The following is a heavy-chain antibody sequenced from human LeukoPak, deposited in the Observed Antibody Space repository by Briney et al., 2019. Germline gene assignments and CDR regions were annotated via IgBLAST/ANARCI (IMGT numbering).Heavy chain of an antibody. Sequence: PGGSLRLSCAASGFTCSSYEMNWVRQAPGKGLEWISYISSSGSTTYYADSVKGRFTISRDNSAKNSVYLQMNSLRAEDTAVYYCARNDGYWGQGTLVTVSS. CDR1: GFTCSSYE. CDR3: ARNDGY. CDR2: ISSSGSTT. V-gene: IGHV3-48*03. J-gene: IGHJ4*02.